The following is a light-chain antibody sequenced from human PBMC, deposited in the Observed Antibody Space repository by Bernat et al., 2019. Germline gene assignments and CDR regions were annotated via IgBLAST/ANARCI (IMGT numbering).Light chain of an antibody. J-gene: IGLJ1*01. Sequence: QAGLTQPPSVSTGLRQTATLTCTGNSRDVGNEGAAWLQQHQGHPPKLLSYRNNIRPSGISERVSASGSGNTASLTITGLRPQDEADYDCSGWDRSLRGCVFGSGTKVTVL. CDR3: SGWDRSLRGCV. CDR1: SRDVGNEG. V-gene: IGLV10-54*04. CDR2: RNN.